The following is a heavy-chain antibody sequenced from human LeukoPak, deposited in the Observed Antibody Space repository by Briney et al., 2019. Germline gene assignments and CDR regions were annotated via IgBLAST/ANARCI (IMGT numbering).Heavy chain of an antibody. V-gene: IGHV3-21*01. D-gene: IGHD3-3*01. CDR2: ISSSSTYI. Sequence: GGSLRLSCAASGFTLSSNSMNWVRQAPGKGLEWVSSISSSSTYIYYADSVKGRFAISRDNSKNTLYLQMNSLRAEDTAVYYCARDSYYYDLWSGYYSGSYFDYWGQGTLVTVSS. J-gene: IGHJ4*02. CDR1: GFTLSSNS. CDR3: ARDSYYYDLWSGYYSGSYFDY.